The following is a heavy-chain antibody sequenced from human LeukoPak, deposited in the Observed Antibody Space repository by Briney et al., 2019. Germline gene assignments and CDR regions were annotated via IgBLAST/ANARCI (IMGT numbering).Heavy chain of an antibody. CDR2: IYTHENT. D-gene: IGHD3-10*01. Sequence: SETLSLTCTVSGGSISNYFWSWIRQPAGKELEWIGRIYTHENTNYNPSLKSRVTMSVDTSENQFSLRLNSVAAADTAVYYCARERTRSGTPFYFDYWSQGTLVTVSS. CDR3: ARERTRSGTPFYFDY. V-gene: IGHV4-4*07. J-gene: IGHJ4*02. CDR1: GGSISNYF.